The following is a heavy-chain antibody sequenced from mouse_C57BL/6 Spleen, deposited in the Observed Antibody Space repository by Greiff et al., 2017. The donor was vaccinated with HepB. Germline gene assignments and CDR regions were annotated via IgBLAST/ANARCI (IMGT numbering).Heavy chain of an antibody. CDR3: ASSSFYWYFDV. Sequence: QVQLQQPGAELVKPGASVKLSCKASGYTFTSYWMHWVKQRPGQGLEWIGMIHPNSGSTNYNEKFKSKATLTVDKSSSTAYMQLSSLTSEDSAVYDCASSSFYWYFDVWGTGTTVTVSS. J-gene: IGHJ1*03. D-gene: IGHD2-10*02. CDR1: GYTFTSYW. V-gene: IGHV1-64*01. CDR2: IHPNSGST.